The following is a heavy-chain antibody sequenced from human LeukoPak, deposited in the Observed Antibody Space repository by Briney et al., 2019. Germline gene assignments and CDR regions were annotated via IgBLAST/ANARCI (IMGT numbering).Heavy chain of an antibody. J-gene: IGHJ3*02. CDR3: AKERRRTATSNAFDI. Sequence: GGSLRLSCAASGFTFSSYAMSWVRQAPGKGLEWVSAISGSGGSTYYADSVKGGFTISRDNSKNTLYMQMKSLRAEDTAVYYCAKERRRTATSNAFDIWGQGTMVTVSS. CDR1: GFTFSSYA. CDR2: ISGSGGST. V-gene: IGHV3-23*01. D-gene: IGHD2-21*02.